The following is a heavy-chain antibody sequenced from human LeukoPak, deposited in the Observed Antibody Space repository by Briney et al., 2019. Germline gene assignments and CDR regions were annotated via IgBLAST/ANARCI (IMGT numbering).Heavy chain of an antibody. J-gene: IGHJ4*02. D-gene: IGHD6-13*01. CDR3: ARGRGSSWYGYYFDY. Sequence: SETLSLTCAVYGGSFSGYYWSWIRQPPGKGLEWIGEINHSGSTNYNPSLKSRVTISVDTSKNQFSLKLSSVTAADTAVYYCARGRGSSWYGYYFDYWGQGTLVTVPS. V-gene: IGHV4-34*01. CDR1: GGSFSGYY. CDR2: INHSGST.